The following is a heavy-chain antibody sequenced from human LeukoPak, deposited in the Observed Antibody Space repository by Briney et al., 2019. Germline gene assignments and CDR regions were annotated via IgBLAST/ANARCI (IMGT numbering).Heavy chain of an antibody. J-gene: IGHJ5*02. Sequence: PGGSLRLSCAAPALTFSSYDMNWVRQAPGKGLEWVSSISSSSSYIYYADSVKGRFTISRDNAKNSLYLQMNSLRAEDTAVYYCAREGLGTTFSAWFDPWGQGTLVIVSS. V-gene: IGHV3-21*01. CDR1: ALTFSSYD. CDR2: ISSSSSYI. CDR3: AREGLGTTFSAWFDP. D-gene: IGHD1-7*01.